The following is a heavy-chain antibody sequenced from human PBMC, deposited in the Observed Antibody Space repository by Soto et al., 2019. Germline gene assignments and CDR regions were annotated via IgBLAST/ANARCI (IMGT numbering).Heavy chain of an antibody. J-gene: IGHJ4*02. CDR3: ATYCSGGSCYLDY. CDR2: IYYSGST. V-gene: IGHV4-31*03. CDR1: GGSISSGGYY. D-gene: IGHD2-15*01. Sequence: PSDTLSLTCTVSGGSISSGGYYWSWIRQHPGKGLEWIGYIYYSGSTYYNPSLKSRVTISVDTSKNQFSLKLSSVTAADTAVYYCATYCSGGSCYLDYWGQGTLVTVSS.